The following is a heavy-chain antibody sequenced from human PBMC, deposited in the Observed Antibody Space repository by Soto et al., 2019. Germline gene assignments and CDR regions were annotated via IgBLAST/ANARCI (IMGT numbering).Heavy chain of an antibody. J-gene: IGHJ4*02. CDR1: AYRFTSYW. CDR3: ARQGGHYYDSSGYFPGY. V-gene: IGHV5-51*01. CDR2: LYPGDSDT. Sequence: GGLLMICSKRPAYRFTSYWIGWVRQMPGKGLEWMGILYPGDSDTSYSPSFQGQVTISADKSISTAYLQWSSLKASDTAMYYCARQGGHYYDSSGYFPGYWGQGTLVTVSS. D-gene: IGHD3-22*01.